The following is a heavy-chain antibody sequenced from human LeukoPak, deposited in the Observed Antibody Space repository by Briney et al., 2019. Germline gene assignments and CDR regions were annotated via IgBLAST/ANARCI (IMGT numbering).Heavy chain of an antibody. CDR3: ARAGVSFDY. J-gene: IGHJ4*02. CDR2: ISSSSSYT. CDR1: GFTFSSYE. V-gene: IGHV3-21*05. Sequence: GGSLRLSCAASGFTFSSYEMNWVRQAPGKGLEWVSYISSSSSYTNYADSVKGRFTISRDNAKNSLYLQMNSLRAEDTAVYYCARAGVSFDYWGQGTLVTVSS. D-gene: IGHD3-10*01.